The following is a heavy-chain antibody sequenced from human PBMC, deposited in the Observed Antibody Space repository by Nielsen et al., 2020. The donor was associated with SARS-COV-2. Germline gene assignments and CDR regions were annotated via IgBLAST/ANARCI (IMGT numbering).Heavy chain of an antibody. D-gene: IGHD6-13*01. Sequence: GESLKISCAASGFTLSDSGMHWVRQASGRGLEWLGRIRSKSHSYATVYAVSVRDRFSISRDDSENTAYLQMNSLRTEDTAVYFCARVNPVSDSWFDALDIWGQGTMVTVSS. V-gene: IGHV3-73*01. CDR1: GFTLSDSG. CDR3: ARVNPVSDSWFDALDI. J-gene: IGHJ3*02. CDR2: IRSKSHSYAT.